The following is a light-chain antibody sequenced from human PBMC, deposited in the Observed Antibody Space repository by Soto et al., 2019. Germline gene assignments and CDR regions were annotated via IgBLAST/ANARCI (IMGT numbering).Light chain of an antibody. V-gene: IGLV2-14*02. Sequence: QSALTQPASVSGSPGQSITISCTGTSSDVGSYNLVSWYQQHPGKAPKLMIYEGSKRPSGVSNRFSGSKSGNTASLTISGLQAEDEADYYCQSYDSSTVVFGGGTKLTVL. CDR3: QSYDSSTVV. J-gene: IGLJ2*01. CDR1: SSDVGSYNL. CDR2: EGS.